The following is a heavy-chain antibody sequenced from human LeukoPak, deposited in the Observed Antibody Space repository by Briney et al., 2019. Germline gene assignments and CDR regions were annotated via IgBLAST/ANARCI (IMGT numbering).Heavy chain of an antibody. CDR2: IYYSGST. D-gene: IGHD1-26*01. J-gene: IGHJ5*02. CDR1: GGSISSSSYY. Sequence: PSETLSLTCTVSGGSISSSSYYWGWIRQPPGKGLEWIGSIYYSGSTYYNPSLKSRVTISVDTSKNQFSLKLSSVTAADTAVYYCARGGSYYLNGWFDPWGQGTLVTVSS. V-gene: IGHV4-39*07. CDR3: ARGGSYYLNGWFDP.